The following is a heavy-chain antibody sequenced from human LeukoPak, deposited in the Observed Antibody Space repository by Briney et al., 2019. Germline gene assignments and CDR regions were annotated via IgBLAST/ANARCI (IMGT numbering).Heavy chain of an antibody. J-gene: IGHJ4*02. CDR1: GFTFSRYW. CDR2: INNDGSTT. CDR3: ARTYISSDY. V-gene: IGHV3-74*01. Sequence: GGSLRLSFAVSGFTFSRYWLHWVRQAPGKGLVWVSRINNDGSTTAYADSVKGRFTISRDNTKNTLYLQMNSLRAEDAAVYYCARTYISSDYWGQGTLVTVSS. D-gene: IGHD6-19*01.